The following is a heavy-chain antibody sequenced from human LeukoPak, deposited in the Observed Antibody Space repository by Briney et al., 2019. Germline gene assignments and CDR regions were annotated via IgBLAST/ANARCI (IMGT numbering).Heavy chain of an antibody. V-gene: IGHV3-23*01. CDR2: ISGSGTTI. CDR3: AKDSGGTYFYYYYYMDV. Sequence: GGSLRLSCAASGFIFSRYSMSGVREAPGKRLEWGSAISGSGTTIYYADSVKGRFTISRDNSKNTIYLQINSLRAEDTAVYYCAKDSGGTYFYYYYYMDVWAKGTTVTVSS. D-gene: IGHD1-26*01. J-gene: IGHJ6*03. CDR1: GFIFSRYS.